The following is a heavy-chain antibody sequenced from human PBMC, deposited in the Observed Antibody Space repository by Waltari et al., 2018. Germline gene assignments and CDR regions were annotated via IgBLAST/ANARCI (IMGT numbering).Heavy chain of an antibody. CDR2: NCPFFGTT. D-gene: IGHD5-12*01. CDR3: TRDLPSGYDSYWFDP. Sequence: QLVQSGAEVKKPGSSVKVSCKASGGTFSNFAISWVRQAPGQGLEWMGKNCPFFGTTDYAQECQGSVTITADEHGSTSTAYMELSRLTSEDTAIYYCTRDLPSGYDSYWFDPWGQGTLVTVSS. V-gene: IGHV1-69*18. J-gene: IGHJ5*02. CDR1: GGTFSNFA.